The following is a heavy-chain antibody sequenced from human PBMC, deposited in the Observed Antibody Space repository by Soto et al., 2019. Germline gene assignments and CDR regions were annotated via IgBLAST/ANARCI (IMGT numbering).Heavy chain of an antibody. CDR1: GFTFSSFA. D-gene: IGHD1-7*01. CDR3: ATGTKPSLYDY. V-gene: IGHV3-23*01. CDR2: ISISGGST. J-gene: IGHJ4*02. Sequence: GGSLRLSCAASGFTFSSFAMSRVRQAPGKGLEWVSAISISGGSTYYTDSVKGRFTISRDNSKNTLYLQMNSLRAEDTAVYYCATGTKPSLYDYWGQGTLVTVSS.